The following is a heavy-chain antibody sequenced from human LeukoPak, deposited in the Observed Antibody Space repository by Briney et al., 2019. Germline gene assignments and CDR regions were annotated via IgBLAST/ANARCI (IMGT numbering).Heavy chain of an antibody. CDR3: ARLGYYGSGRSFGY. J-gene: IGHJ4*02. Sequence: SETLSLTCAVYGGSFSGYYWSWIRQPPGKGLEWIGEINHSGSTNYNPSLKSRVTISVDTSKNQFSLKLSSVTAADTAVHYCARLGYYGSGRSFGYWGQGTLVTVSS. D-gene: IGHD3-10*01. CDR1: GGSFSGYY. V-gene: IGHV4-34*01. CDR2: INHSGST.